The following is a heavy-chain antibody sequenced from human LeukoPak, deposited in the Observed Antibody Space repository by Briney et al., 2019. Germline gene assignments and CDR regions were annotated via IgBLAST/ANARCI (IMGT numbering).Heavy chain of an antibody. V-gene: IGHV1-24*01. CDR3: ATGVLLWFGGTPGNDY. Sequence: GASVKVSCKFSGYTLTELSMHWVRQAPGKGLGWMGGFDPEDGETIYAQKFQGRVTMTEDTSTDTAYMELSSLRSEDTAVYYCATGVLLWFGGTPGNDYWGQGTLVTVSS. CDR2: FDPEDGET. D-gene: IGHD3-10*01. J-gene: IGHJ4*02. CDR1: GYTLTELS.